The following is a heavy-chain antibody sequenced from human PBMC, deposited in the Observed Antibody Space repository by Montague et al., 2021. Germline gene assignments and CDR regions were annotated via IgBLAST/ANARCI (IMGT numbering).Heavy chain of an antibody. Sequence: SETLSLKGRGEGEEKNSWYWSWIRQPPGKGLEWIGSVFYSGATNYNPSLKSRVTMSADTSKNQVSLKVNSVTAADTAVYYCARQGFYESGGFFIWGLGTLVTVSS. CDR2: VFYSGAT. D-gene: IGHD3-22*01. V-gene: IGHV4-59*01. J-gene: IGHJ4*02. CDR3: ARQGFYESGGFFI. CDR1: GEEKNSWY.